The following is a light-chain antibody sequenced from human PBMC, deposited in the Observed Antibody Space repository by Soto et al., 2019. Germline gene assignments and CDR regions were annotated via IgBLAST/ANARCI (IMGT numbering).Light chain of an antibody. V-gene: IGKV1-27*01. J-gene: IGKJ3*01. CDR1: QGIRNY. CDR2: AAS. CDR3: QKYSSVPV. Sequence: DIQMTQSPTSLSASVADRVTITCRASQGIRNYVAWYQQIPGKAPKLLIYAASTLQSGVPSRFSGSGSGTDFTLTINGLQPEDVATYSCQKYSSVPVFGPGTKVEIK.